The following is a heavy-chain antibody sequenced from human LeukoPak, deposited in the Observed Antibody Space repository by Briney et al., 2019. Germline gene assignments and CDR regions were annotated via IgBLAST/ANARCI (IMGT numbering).Heavy chain of an antibody. Sequence: SETLSLTCTVSGGSISSYYWSWIRQPPGKGLEWIGYIYYSGSTNYNPSLKSRVTISVDTSKNQFSLKLSSVTAADTAVYYCARRRYSYGYPPDWYFDLWGRGTLVTVSS. J-gene: IGHJ2*01. CDR3: ARRRYSYGYPPDWYFDL. CDR1: GGSISSYY. D-gene: IGHD5-18*01. V-gene: IGHV4-59*08. CDR2: IYYSGST.